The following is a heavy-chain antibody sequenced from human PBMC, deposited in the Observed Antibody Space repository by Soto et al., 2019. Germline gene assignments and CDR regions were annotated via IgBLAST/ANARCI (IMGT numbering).Heavy chain of an antibody. CDR3: ARGIEGWYQGRYYYGMDV. Sequence: PSETLSLTCTVSGGSVSSGSYYWSWIRHPPGKGLEWIGYIYYSGSTNYNPSLKSRVTISVDTSKNQFSLKLSSVTAAATAVYYCARGIEGWYQGRYYYGMDVWGQGTTVTVSS. J-gene: IGHJ6*02. V-gene: IGHV4-61*01. D-gene: IGHD6-19*01. CDR2: IYYSGST. CDR1: GGSVSSGSYY.